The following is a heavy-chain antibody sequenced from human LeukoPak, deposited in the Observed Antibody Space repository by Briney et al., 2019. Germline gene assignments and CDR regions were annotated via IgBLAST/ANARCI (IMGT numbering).Heavy chain of an antibody. V-gene: IGHV5-51*01. D-gene: IGHD6-13*01. CDR1: RYNFTNYW. Sequence: GESLKISCKGSRYNFTNYWIAWVRQMPGKGLEWMGIIYLEDSDTRYSPSFQGQVTISADKSITTAYLQWSGLKASDTAMYYCATLLDSNTWKIAFDIWGQGTMVTVSS. CDR2: IYLEDSDT. CDR3: ATLLDSNTWKIAFDI. J-gene: IGHJ3*02.